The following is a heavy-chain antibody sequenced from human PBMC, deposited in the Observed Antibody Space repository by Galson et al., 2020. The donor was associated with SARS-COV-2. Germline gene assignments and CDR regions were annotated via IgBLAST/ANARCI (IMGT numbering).Heavy chain of an antibody. J-gene: IGHJ6*02. CDR1: FFSISSDDYY. CDR3: ARDPSFAIFGDDYYYGMDV. Sequence: ETSETLSLTCTFSFFSISSDDYYWTWIRQPPGKGLEWIGYIYSSGSTSYNPSLQSRVTISVDTSKNHVALKLSSVTAADTAVDDWARDPSFAIFGDDYYYGMDVWGQGTTVTVSS. D-gene: IGHD3-3*01. V-gene: IGHV4-30-4*01. CDR2: IYSSGST.